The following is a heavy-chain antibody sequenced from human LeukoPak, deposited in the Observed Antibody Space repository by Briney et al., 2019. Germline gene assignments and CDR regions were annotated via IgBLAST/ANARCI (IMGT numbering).Heavy chain of an antibody. CDR1: GFTLSSYW. CDR2: INSDGSST. V-gene: IGHV3-74*01. Sequence: GGSLRLSCAASGFTLSSYWMHWVRQAPGKGLVWVSRINSDGSSTSYADSVKGRFTISRDNAKNSLYLQMNSLRAEDTAVYYCARDLSIVVVPAASFDYWGQGTLVTVSS. J-gene: IGHJ4*02. D-gene: IGHD2-2*01. CDR3: ARDLSIVVVPAASFDY.